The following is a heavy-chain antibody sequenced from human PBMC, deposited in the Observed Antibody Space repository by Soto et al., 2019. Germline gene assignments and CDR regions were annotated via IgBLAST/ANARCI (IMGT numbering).Heavy chain of an antibody. J-gene: IGHJ3*02. CDR3: ARDPGKRDIPSWRSDI. CDR1: GYTFTSYG. V-gene: IGHV1-18*01. D-gene: IGHD2-15*01. Sequence: ASVKVSCKASGYTFTSYGISWVRQAPGQGLEWMGWISAYNGNTNYAQKLQGRVTMTTDTSTSTAYMELRSLRSDDTAVYYCARDPGKRDIPSWRSDIWGQGTMVTVPS. CDR2: ISAYNGNT.